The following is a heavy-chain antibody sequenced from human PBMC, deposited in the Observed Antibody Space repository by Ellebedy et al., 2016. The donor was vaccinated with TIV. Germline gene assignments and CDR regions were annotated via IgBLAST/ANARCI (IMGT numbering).Heavy chain of an antibody. V-gene: IGHV4-59*01. D-gene: IGHD2-21*02. CDR1: GALISSYY. Sequence: MPGGSLRLSCSVSGALISSYYWSWLRQPPGKGLEWIGYIYDSGSDGNANYNPSPKSRVTMSADTSKNQFSLRLTSVTAADTAVYYCAREWRISVTALDYWGQGTLVTVSS. CDR2: IYDSGSDGNA. CDR3: AREWRISVTALDY. J-gene: IGHJ4*02.